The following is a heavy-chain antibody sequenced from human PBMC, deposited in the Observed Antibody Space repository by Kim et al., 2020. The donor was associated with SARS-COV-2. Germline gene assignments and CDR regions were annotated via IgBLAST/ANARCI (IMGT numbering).Heavy chain of an antibody. D-gene: IGHD4-4*01. Sequence: QKLQGRVTMTTDTSTSTAYMELRSLRSDDTAVYYCAREPPMATVTSQPDYWGQGTLVTVSS. V-gene: IGHV1-18*01. J-gene: IGHJ4*02. CDR3: AREPPMATVTSQPDY.